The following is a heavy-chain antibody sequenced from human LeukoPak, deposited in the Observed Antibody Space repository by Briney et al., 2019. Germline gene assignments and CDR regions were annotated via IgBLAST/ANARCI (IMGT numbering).Heavy chain of an antibody. J-gene: IGHJ6*03. Sequence: GGSLRLSCAASGFTFSSYGMHWVRQAPGKGLEWVAVISYDGSNKYYADSVKGRFTISRDNSKNTLYLQMNSLRAEDTAVYYCARLEWALAIEPAAMGKKEIKYYYYMDVWGKGTTVTVSS. CDR3: ARLEWALAIEPAAMGKKEIKYYYYMDV. D-gene: IGHD2-2*01. V-gene: IGHV3-30*03. CDR1: GFTFSSYG. CDR2: ISYDGSNK.